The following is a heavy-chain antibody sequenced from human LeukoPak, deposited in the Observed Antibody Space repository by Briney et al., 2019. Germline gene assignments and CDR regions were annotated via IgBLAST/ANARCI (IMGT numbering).Heavy chain of an antibody. CDR3: ASSYANWFDP. CDR2: IYTSGST. D-gene: IGHD5-18*01. V-gene: IGHV4-4*07. CDR1: GGSISSYY. J-gene: IGHJ5*02. Sequence: SETLSLTCTVSGGSISSYYCSWIRQPAGKGLEWIGRIYTSGSTNYNPSLKSRVTMSVDTSKNQFSRKLSSVTAADTAVYYCASSYANWFDPWGQGTLVTVSS.